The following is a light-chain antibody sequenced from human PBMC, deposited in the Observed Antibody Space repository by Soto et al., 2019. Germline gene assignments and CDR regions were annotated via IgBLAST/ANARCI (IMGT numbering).Light chain of an antibody. CDR2: AAS. Sequence: AIRMTQSPSSFSASTGDRVTITCRASQGISSYLAWYQQKPGKAPKLLIYAASTLQSGVPSRFSGSGSGTDFTLTISCLQSDAFATYYCQQYYSYPITFGGGTKVDIK. CDR3: QQYYSYPIT. V-gene: IGKV1-8*01. J-gene: IGKJ4*01. CDR1: QGISSY.